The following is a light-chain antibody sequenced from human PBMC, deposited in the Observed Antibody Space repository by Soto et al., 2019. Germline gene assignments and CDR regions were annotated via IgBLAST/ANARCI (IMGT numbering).Light chain of an antibody. CDR2: DAS. V-gene: IGKV3-15*01. CDR3: QQYNNWTWT. CDR1: QSVTSD. Sequence: DTVMTRSRVTPSVSPGGRATLSCEASQSVTSDLAWYQQKSGQPPRVIIFDASTRATGVPARFIGSGSGTEFTLTISRLQYEDFGFYYCQQYNNWTWTFCQGTKVDIK. J-gene: IGKJ1*01.